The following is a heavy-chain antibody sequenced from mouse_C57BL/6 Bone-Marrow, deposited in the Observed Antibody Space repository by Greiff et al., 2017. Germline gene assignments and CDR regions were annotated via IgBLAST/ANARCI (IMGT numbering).Heavy chain of an antibody. V-gene: IGHV5-16*01. J-gene: IGHJ1*03. Sequence: EVKLMESEGGLVQPGSSMKLSCTASGFTFSDYYMAWVRQVPEKGLEWVANINYDGSSPYYLDSLKSRFIISRDNAKNILYLQMSSLKSEDTATYYCARVSTDWYFDVWGTGTTVTVSS. CDR3: ARVSTDWYFDV. CDR2: INYDGSSP. CDR1: GFTFSDYY. D-gene: IGHD1-1*01.